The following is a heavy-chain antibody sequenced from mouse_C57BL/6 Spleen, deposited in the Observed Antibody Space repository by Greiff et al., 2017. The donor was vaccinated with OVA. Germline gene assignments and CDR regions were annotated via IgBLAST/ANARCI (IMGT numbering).Heavy chain of an antibody. Sequence: VQLQQSDAELVKPGASVRISCKVSGYPFTDYSIHWLRQRPEQGLEWMGFIFPRDGSTKYNENFKGKATLTADKSSSTAYMQLNSLTSEDSAVYFCASTGTDWYFDVWGTGTTVTVSS. CDR1: GYPFTDYS. CDR3: ASTGTDWYFDV. V-gene: IGHV1-78*01. J-gene: IGHJ1*03. CDR2: IFPRDGST. D-gene: IGHD4-1*02.